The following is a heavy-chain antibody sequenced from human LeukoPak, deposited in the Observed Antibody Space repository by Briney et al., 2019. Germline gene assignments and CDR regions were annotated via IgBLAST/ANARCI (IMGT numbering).Heavy chain of an antibody. Sequence: ASVKVSCKASGYTFTGSFVHWVRQAPGQGLEWMGWINPNSGGTHYAQKFQGRVAMTRDTSISTVYMELSRLRSDDTAVYYCARVWGAGYSYGYFDYWGQVTLVTVSS. V-gene: IGHV1-2*02. D-gene: IGHD5-18*01. CDR2: INPNSGGT. J-gene: IGHJ4*02. CDR1: GYTFTGSF. CDR3: ARVWGAGYSYGYFDY.